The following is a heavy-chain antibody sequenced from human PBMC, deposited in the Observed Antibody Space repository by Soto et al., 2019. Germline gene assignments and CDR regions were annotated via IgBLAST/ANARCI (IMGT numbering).Heavy chain of an antibody. D-gene: IGHD3-10*01. CDR1: GDSISSSKW. J-gene: IGHJ4*02. Sequence: SETLSLTCAVSGDSISSSKWWSWVRQPPGKGLEWIGEIYHSGTTNYNPSLKSRVTISVDKSKNQFSLKLSSVTAADTAVYYCAARNDGSGSPDYWGQGTLVTVSS. CDR3: AARNDGSGSPDY. CDR2: IYHSGTT. V-gene: IGHV4-4*02.